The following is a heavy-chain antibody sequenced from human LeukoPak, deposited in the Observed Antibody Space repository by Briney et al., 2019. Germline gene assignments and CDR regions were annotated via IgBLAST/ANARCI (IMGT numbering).Heavy chain of an antibody. J-gene: IGHJ4*02. V-gene: IGHV3-30*18. CDR2: ISYDGSNK. CDR1: GFTFSSYG. D-gene: IGHD5-18*01. CDR3: AKFPLGYSYGYEGYYFDY. Sequence: GGSLRLSCAASGFTFSSYGMHWVRQAPGKGLEWVAVISYDGSNKYYADSVKGRFTISRDNSKNTLYLQMSSLRAEDTAVYYCAKFPLGYSYGYEGYYFDYWGQGTLVTVSS.